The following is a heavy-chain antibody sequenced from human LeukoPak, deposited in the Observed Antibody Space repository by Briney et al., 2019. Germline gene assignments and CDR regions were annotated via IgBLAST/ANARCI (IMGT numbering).Heavy chain of an antibody. CDR2: ISAGSPTT. J-gene: IGHJ5*02. D-gene: IGHD1-1*01. Sequence: GGSLRLSCAASGFTFSGYGMSWVRQAPGKGLEWVSGISAGSPTTYYADSVKGRFTISRDNSKNTLYLQMNGLRPEDTAVYHCAKNTRPGPGAGMGLFDPWGQGTLVTVSS. CDR1: GFTFSGYG. CDR3: AKNTRPGPGAGMGLFDP. V-gene: IGHV3-23*01.